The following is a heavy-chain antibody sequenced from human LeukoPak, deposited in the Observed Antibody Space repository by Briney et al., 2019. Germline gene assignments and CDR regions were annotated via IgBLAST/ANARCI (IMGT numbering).Heavy chain of an antibody. V-gene: IGHV1-18*01. CDR1: GGTFSSYA. D-gene: IGHD6-13*01. Sequence: ASVKVSCKASGGTFSSYAISWVRQAPGQGLEWMGWISAYNGNTNYAQKLQGRVTMTTDTSTSTAYMELRSLRSDDTAVYYCARDRSSSSWYGWFDPWGQGTLVTVSS. CDR2: ISAYNGNT. J-gene: IGHJ5*02. CDR3: ARDRSSSSWYGWFDP.